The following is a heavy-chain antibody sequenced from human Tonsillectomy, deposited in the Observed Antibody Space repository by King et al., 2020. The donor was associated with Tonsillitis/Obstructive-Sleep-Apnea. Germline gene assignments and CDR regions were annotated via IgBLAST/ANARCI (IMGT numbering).Heavy chain of an antibody. J-gene: IGHJ4*02. CDR3: ARTGDLDF. V-gene: IGHV3-48*02. D-gene: IGHD7-27*01. Sequence: VQLVESGGGLVQPGGSLRLSCAASGFTFSSSYSMSWVRQAPGKGLEWVSYITSSSSTIYYADSVKGRFTISRDNAKNSLFLQMNSLRDEDTAMYYCARTGDLDFWGQGTLVTVSS. CDR2: ITSSSSTI. CDR1: GFTFSSSYS.